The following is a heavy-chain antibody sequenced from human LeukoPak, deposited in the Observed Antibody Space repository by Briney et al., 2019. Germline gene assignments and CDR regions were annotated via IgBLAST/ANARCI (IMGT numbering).Heavy chain of an antibody. CDR1: GYTFTGYY. J-gene: IGHJ6*03. Sequence: ASVKVSCKASGYTFTGYYVHWVRQAPGQGLEWMGWMNPKSGGTNYAQKFEARVTMNRDTSISTAYMELSRLRIDDTAVYYCARVLRYCSGGNCYSGGLGYMDVWGKGTTVTISS. CDR3: ARVLRYCSGGNCYSGGLGYMDV. V-gene: IGHV1-2*02. CDR2: MNPKSGGT. D-gene: IGHD2-15*01.